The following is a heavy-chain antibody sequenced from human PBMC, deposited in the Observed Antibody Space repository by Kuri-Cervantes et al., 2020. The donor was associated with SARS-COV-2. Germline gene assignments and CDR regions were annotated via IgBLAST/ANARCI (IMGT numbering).Heavy chain of an antibody. Sequence: ASVKVSCKASGYTFTDYYMHWVRQAPGQGLEWMGWINPNSGCTNYAQKFQGWVTMTRDTSISTVYMELSRLRSDDTAVYYCARSTPSRRLVVISQGGAFDIWGQGTMVTVSS. D-gene: IGHD3-22*01. J-gene: IGHJ3*02. CDR1: GYTFTDYY. CDR3: ARSTPSRRLVVISQGGAFDI. V-gene: IGHV1-2*04. CDR2: INPNSGCT.